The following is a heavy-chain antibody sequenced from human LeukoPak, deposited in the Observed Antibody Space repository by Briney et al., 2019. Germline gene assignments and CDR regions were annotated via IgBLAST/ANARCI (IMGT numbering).Heavy chain of an antibody. J-gene: IGHJ5*02. CDR3: AREGYCTNGVCSRGNWFDP. V-gene: IGHV1-46*01. CDR1: GYTFTSYY. Sequence: ASVKVSCKASGYTFTSYYMHWVRQAPGQGLEWMGIINPSGGSTSYAQKFQGRVTMTRDTSTSTVYMELSSLRSEDTAVYYCAREGYCTNGVCSRGNWFDPWGQGTLVTVSP. CDR2: INPSGGST. D-gene: IGHD2-8*01.